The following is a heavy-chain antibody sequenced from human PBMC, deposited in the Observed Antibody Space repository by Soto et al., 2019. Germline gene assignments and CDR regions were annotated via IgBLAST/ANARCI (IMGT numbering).Heavy chain of an antibody. Sequence: GGSLRLSCAASGFTFSDYYMSWIRQAPGKGLEWVSYISSSGSTIYYADSVKGRFTISRDNAKNSLYLQMNSLRAEDTAVYYCARDVLRFLESTSLFDYWGQGTLVTVSS. CDR1: GFTFSDYY. J-gene: IGHJ4*02. D-gene: IGHD3-3*01. V-gene: IGHV3-11*01. CDR2: ISSSGSTI. CDR3: ARDVLRFLESTSLFDY.